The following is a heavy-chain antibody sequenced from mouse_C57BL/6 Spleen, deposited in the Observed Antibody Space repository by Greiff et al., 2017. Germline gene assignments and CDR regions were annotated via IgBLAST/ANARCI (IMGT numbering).Heavy chain of an antibody. V-gene: IGHV1-76*01. D-gene: IGHD2-3*01. CDR2: IYPGSGNT. J-gene: IGHJ2*01. CDR1: GYTFTDYY. CDR3: ARDGFYDGYYYFDY. Sequence: QVQLQQSGAELVRPGASVKLSCKASGYTFTDYYINWVKQRPGQGLEWIARIYPGSGNTYYNEKFKGKATLTAEKSSSTAYMQLSSLTSEDSAVYFCARDGFYDGYYYFDYWGQGTTLTVSS.